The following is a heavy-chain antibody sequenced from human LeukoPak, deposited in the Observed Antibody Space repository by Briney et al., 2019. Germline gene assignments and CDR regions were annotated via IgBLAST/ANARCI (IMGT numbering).Heavy chain of an antibody. CDR1: GGSISSSSYY. J-gene: IGHJ4*02. D-gene: IGHD2-2*01. CDR3: ARHLGVVVPAAMGMGIYYFDY. CDR2: IYYSGST. V-gene: IGHV4-39*01. Sequence: SETLSLTCTVSGGSISSSSYYWGWIRQPPGKGLERIGSIYYSGSTYYNPSLKSRVTISVDTSKNQFSLKLSSVTAADTAVYYCARHLGVVVPAAMGMGIYYFDYWGQGTLVTVSS.